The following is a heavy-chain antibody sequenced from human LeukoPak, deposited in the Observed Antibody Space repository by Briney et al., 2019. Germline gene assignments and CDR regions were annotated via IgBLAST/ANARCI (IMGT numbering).Heavy chain of an antibody. CDR3: ASLRVNHPLYSSSPY. J-gene: IGHJ4*02. CDR2: INHSGST. Sequence: PSETLSLTCTVSGGSISSGDYYWSWIRQPPGKGLEWIGEINHSGSTNYNPSLKSRVTISVDTSKNQFSLKLSSVTAADTAVYYCASLRVNHPLYSSSPYWGQGTLVTVSS. V-gene: IGHV4-39*07. D-gene: IGHD6-6*01. CDR1: GGSISSGDYY.